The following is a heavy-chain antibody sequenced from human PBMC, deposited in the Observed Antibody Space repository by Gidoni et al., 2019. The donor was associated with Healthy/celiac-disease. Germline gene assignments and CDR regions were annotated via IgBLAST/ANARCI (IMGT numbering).Heavy chain of an antibody. CDR2: IWYDGSNK. CDR1: GFLFSIYG. CDR3: ARGAIFGEGLAATGLDY. D-gene: IGHD3-3*01. Sequence: QVQRLESWGGVVRPGRSLRLSVAASGFLFSIYGMHWVRQAPGKGLGWVAVIWYDGSNKYYADSVKGRITISRDTTKNTLYLQMNSLRVEDTAVYYCARGAIFGEGLAATGLDYWGQGTLVTVSS. V-gene: IGHV3-33*01. J-gene: IGHJ4*02.